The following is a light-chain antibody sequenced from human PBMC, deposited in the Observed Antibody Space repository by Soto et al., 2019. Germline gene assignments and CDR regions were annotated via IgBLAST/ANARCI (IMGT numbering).Light chain of an antibody. J-gene: IGKJ5*01. CDR2: AAS. Sequence: DREMTHSPSSLSASVGDRVTITCRASKGISNYLAWYQQKPGKVPNLLIYAASTLQSGVPSRFSGSGSGTDFTLTISSLQPEDVATYYCQKYNSAPAITFGQGTRLEIK. V-gene: IGKV1-27*01. CDR3: QKYNSAPAIT. CDR1: KGISNY.